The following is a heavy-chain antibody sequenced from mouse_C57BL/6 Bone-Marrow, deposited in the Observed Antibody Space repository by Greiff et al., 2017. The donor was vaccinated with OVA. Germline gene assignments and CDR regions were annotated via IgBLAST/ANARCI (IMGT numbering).Heavy chain of an antibody. V-gene: IGHV1-81*01. CDR2: IYPRSGNT. CDR1: GYTFTSYG. D-gene: IGHD1-1*01. J-gene: IGHJ4*01. Sequence: LVESGAELARPGASVKLSCKASGYTFTSYGISWVKQRTGQGLEWIGEIYPRSGNTYYNEKFKGKATLTADKSSSTAYMELRSLTSEDSAVYFCASGAVVAKNAMDYWGQGTSVTVSS. CDR3: ASGAVVAKNAMDY.